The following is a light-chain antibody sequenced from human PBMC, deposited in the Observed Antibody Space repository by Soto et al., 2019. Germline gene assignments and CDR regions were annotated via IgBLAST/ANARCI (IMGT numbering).Light chain of an antibody. Sequence: IQMTQSPSTLSASGDDRVTITCRASQRFNNWLAWYQQTPWKAPKLLIFQASTLESGVPSRFSGSGSGTEFTLSIRSLQPDDFATYYCQQYNTSPFTFGPGTTVAI. J-gene: IGKJ3*01. V-gene: IGKV1-5*03. CDR1: QRFNNW. CDR2: QAS. CDR3: QQYNTSPFT.